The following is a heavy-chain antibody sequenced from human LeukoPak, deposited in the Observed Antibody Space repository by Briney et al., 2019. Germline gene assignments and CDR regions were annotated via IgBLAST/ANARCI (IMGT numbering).Heavy chain of an antibody. D-gene: IGHD5-12*01. CDR1: GFTVSRNF. CDR2: IYSDGTT. CDR3: ALSRGYSDYQLRFDY. V-gene: IGHV3-53*01. Sequence: PGGSLRLSCAVPGFTVSRNFLSWVRQAPGKGLEWVSVIYSDGTTFYGDSVKGRFTISRDTSKSTLYLQMNTLRADDTAVYYCALSRGYSDYQLRFDYWGQGALATVSS. J-gene: IGHJ4*02.